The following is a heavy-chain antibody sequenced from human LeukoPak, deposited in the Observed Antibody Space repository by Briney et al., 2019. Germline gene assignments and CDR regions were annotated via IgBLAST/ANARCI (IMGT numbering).Heavy chain of an antibody. CDR1: GLSLSRYA. CDR2: ISDSGGST. Sequence: GASLRLSCAVSGLSLSRYAMSWVRKAPGKGLEWVSAISDSGGSTCYADSVKGRFTISRDNSRNTLYLQMNTLRAEDTAVYYCAKCRGSSWSDYFDYWGQGTLVTVSS. J-gene: IGHJ4*02. D-gene: IGHD6-13*01. V-gene: IGHV3-23*01. CDR3: AKCRGSSWSDYFDY.